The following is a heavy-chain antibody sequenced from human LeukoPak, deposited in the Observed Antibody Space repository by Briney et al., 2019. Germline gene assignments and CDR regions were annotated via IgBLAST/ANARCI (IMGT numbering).Heavy chain of an antibody. J-gene: IGHJ6*03. Sequence: GGSLRLSRAASGFSLSNYGMHWVRQAPGKGLEWVAALLYDGNTKHYADSVKGRFTISRDISKNTFYLQMNSLTAEDTAVYYCARDHRPEIQYYYMDVWGKGTTVAVSS. CDR2: LLYDGNTK. D-gene: IGHD1-14*01. CDR3: ARDHRPEIQYYYMDV. V-gene: IGHV3-33*01. CDR1: GFSLSNYG.